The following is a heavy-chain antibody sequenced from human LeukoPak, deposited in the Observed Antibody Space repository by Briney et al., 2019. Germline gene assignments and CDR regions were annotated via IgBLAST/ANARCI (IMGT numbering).Heavy chain of an antibody. D-gene: IGHD6-13*01. CDR1: GFTFTTYA. J-gene: IGHJ4*02. CDR3: AKDLLSEQVARCFDY. V-gene: IGHV3-23*01. CDR2: ISNSGSST. Sequence: PGGSLRLSCAASGFTFTTYAMSWVRQAQGKGLEWVSVISNSGSSTHYADCVKGRFSISRDNSRNTLYLQMNSLRTDDTAVYYCAKDLLSEQVARCFDYWGQGTLVTVSS.